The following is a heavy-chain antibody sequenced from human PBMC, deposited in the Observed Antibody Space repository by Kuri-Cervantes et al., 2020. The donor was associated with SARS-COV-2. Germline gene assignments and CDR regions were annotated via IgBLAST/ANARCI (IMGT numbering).Heavy chain of an antibody. CDR1: GYTFTSYY. CDR3: ARPPADYYYMDV. CDR2: INPSGGST. Sequence: ASVKVSCKASGYTFTSYYMHWVRQAPGQGLEWMGIINPSGGSTSYAQKFQGRVTMTRDTSISTAYMELSRLRSDDTAVYYCARPPADYYYMDVWGKGTTVTVSS. V-gene: IGHV1-46*01. J-gene: IGHJ6*03.